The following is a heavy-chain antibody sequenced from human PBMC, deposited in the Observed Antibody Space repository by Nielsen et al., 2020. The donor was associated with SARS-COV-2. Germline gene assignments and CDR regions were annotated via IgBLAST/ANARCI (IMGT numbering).Heavy chain of an antibody. Sequence: GGSQRLSCAASGFTFSSYSMNWVRQAPGKGLEWVSSISSSSSYIYYADSVKGRFTISRDNAKNSLYLQMNSLRAEDTAVYYCARDRGCHYGADAFDIWGQGTMVTVSS. CDR3: ARDRGCHYGADAFDI. CDR2: ISSSSSYI. J-gene: IGHJ3*02. D-gene: IGHD1-26*01. CDR1: GFTFSSYS. V-gene: IGHV3-21*01.